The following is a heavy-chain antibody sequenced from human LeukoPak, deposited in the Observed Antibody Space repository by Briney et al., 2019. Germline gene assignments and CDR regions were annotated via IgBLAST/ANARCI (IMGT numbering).Heavy chain of an antibody. CDR2: IYYSGSS. CDR1: GGSINNGGYY. J-gene: IGHJ4*02. CDR3: ARNRDGYNSFDY. Sequence: SETLPLTCTVSGGSINNGGYYWSWIRQHPGKGLEWIGYIYYSGSSYYNPSLRSRVTISVDTSKNHFSLKLSSVTAADTAVYYCARNRDGYNSFDYWGQGTLVTVSS. V-gene: IGHV4-31*03. D-gene: IGHD5-24*01.